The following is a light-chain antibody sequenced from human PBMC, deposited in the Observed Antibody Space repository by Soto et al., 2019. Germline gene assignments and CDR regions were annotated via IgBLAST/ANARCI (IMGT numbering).Light chain of an antibody. CDR1: QSVSSN. V-gene: IGKV3D-15*01. CDR2: GAS. CDR3: QQYNNWPPLMCT. Sequence: EIVMTQSPATLSVSPGERATLSCRASQSVSSNLAWNQQKPGQAPRLLIYGASTRATGIPARFSGSGSGTEFTLTISSLQSEDFAVYYCQQYNNWPPLMCTFGQGTKLEI. J-gene: IGKJ2*02.